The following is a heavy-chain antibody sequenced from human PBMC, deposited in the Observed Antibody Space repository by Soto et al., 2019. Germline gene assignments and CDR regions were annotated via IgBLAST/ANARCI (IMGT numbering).Heavy chain of an antibody. CDR2: ISGNAHTT. CDR1: GFTFSTYA. J-gene: IGHJ6*02. Sequence: EVQLLESGGGLIQPGGSLRLSCAASGFTFSTYAMTWVRQAPGKGLEWVSVISGNAHTTYYADSVKGRFTITRDNSKNTLYLQMNSLTPEDTAVYYCAKSSQYQLLHQHGIDVWGQGTTVTVSS. CDR3: AKSSQYQLLHQHGIDV. D-gene: IGHD2-2*01. V-gene: IGHV3-23*01.